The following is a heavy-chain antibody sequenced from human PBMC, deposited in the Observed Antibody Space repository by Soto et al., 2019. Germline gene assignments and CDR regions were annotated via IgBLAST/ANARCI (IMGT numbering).Heavy chain of an antibody. V-gene: IGHV1-18*01. D-gene: IGHD6-13*01. CDR1: GYTFTSYG. J-gene: IGHJ4*02. CDR3: ARDRRQQLVRAFDY. CDR2: ISAYNGNT. Sequence: GASVKVSCKASGYTFTSYGISWVRQAPGQGLEWMGRISAYNGNTNYAQKLQGRVTMTTDTSTSTAYMELRSLRSDDTAVYYCARDRRQQLVRAFDYWGQGTLVTVSS.